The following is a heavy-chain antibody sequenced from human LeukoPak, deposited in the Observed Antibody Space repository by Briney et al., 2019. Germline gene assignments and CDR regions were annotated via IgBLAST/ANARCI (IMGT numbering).Heavy chain of an antibody. CDR2: IYYSGST. V-gene: IGHV4-39*01. Sequence: PSETLSLTCTVSGGSISSYYWSWIRQPPGKGLEWIGSIYYSGSTYYNPSLKSRVTISVDTSKNQFSLKLSSVTAADTAVYYCARRVSYYDILYGMDVWGQGTTVTVSS. CDR1: GGSISSYY. J-gene: IGHJ6*02. CDR3: ARRVSYYDILYGMDV. D-gene: IGHD3-9*01.